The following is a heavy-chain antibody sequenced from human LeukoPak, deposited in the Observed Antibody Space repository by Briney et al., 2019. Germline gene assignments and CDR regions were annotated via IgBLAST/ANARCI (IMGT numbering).Heavy chain of an antibody. CDR1: GFTFSSHW. J-gene: IGHJ4*02. CDR3: AKSLDY. CDR2: IKGDGSET. Sequence: PGGSLRLSCAASGFTFSSHWMSWVRQAPGKGLEWVANIKGDGSETHYVDSAKGRFTISRDNAKNYLYLQIDRVRVEDTAIYYCAKSLDYWGQGALLTVSS. V-gene: IGHV3-7*01.